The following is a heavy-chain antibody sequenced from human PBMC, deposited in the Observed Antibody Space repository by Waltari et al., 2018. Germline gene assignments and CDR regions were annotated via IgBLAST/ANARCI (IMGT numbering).Heavy chain of an antibody. D-gene: IGHD3-22*01. Sequence: EVQLLESGGGLVQPGGSLRLSCAASGFTFSRYAMSWVRQAPGKGLEWVSGISGSGGSTYYTDSVKGRFTISRDNSKNTLYLQMNTLRAEDTAVYYCASGQYYYYDSSGYPDYWGQGTLVTVSS. CDR3: ASGQYYYYDSSGYPDY. CDR2: ISGSGGST. J-gene: IGHJ4*02. V-gene: IGHV3-23*01. CDR1: GFTFSRYA.